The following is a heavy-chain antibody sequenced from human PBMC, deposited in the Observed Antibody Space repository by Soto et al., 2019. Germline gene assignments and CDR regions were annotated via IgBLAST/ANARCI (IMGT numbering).Heavy chain of an antibody. CDR3: ARGRGDTAMAWYY. J-gene: IGHJ4*02. Sequence: PSETLSLTCTVSGGSISSYYWSWIRQPPGKGLEWIGYIYYSGSTNYNPSLKSRVTISVDTSKNQFSLKLSSVTAADTAVYYCARGRGDTAMAWYYWGQGTLVTSPQ. CDR2: IYYSGST. CDR1: GGSISSYY. V-gene: IGHV4-59*01. D-gene: IGHD5-18*01.